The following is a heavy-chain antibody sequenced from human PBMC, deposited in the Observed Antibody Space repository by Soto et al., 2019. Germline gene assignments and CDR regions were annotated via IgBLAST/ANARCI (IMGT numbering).Heavy chain of an antibody. CDR1: GVTVSSNY. V-gene: IGHV3-53*01. CDR3: TGERFLEWLVGVRFWAFDN. Sequence: GGSLRLSCAASGVTVSSNYMNWVRQAPGKGLEWVSVIYSDDRTYYADSVKGRFTISRDNSKNTVYLQLNSLRDEDTAVYYCTGERFLEWLVGVRFWAFDNWGQGTMVTVSS. CDR2: IYSDDRT. D-gene: IGHD3-3*01. J-gene: IGHJ3*02.